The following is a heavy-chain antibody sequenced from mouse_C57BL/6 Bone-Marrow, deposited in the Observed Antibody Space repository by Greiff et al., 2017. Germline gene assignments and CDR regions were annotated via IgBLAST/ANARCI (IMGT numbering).Heavy chain of an antibody. Sequence: VQLQQSGTVLARPGASVTMSCKTSGYTFTSYWMHWVKQRPGQGLEWIGAIYPGSSDTSYNQKFKGKAKLTAVTSASTAYMELSSLTTEDSAVYDCTRGLLRSWYCDVWGTGTTVTVTA. J-gene: IGHJ1*03. CDR1: GYTFTSYW. CDR3: TRGLLRSWYCDV. V-gene: IGHV1-5*01. D-gene: IGHD2-3*01. CDR2: IYPGSSDT.